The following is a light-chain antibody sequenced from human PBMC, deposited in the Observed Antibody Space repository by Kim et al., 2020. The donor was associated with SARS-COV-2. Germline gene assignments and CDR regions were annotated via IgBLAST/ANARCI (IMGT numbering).Light chain of an antibody. V-gene: IGLV3-1*01. CDR1: KLGDKY. CDR2: QDT. J-gene: IGLJ3*02. Sequence: ELTQPPSVSVSPGQTASITCSGDKLGDKYACWYQQKPGQSPVLVIYQDTKRPSGIPERFSGSNSGNTATLTISGTQAMDEADYYCQAWDSSTAVFGGGTQLTVL. CDR3: QAWDSSTAV.